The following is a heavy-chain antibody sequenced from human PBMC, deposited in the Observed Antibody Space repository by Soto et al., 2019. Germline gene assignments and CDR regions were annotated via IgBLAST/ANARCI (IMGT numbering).Heavy chain of an antibody. CDR1: GYTFSKYG. Sequence: QVQLVQSGAEVKKPGASVKVSYKTSGYTFSKYGITWIRQAPGQGLEYMGWISTYNGNTDYAQKLQGRVTMTTDTSTNTAYMELRSLRSDDTAVFYCATDGVVTASPFDYWGQGTLVTVSS. CDR3: ATDGVVTASPFDY. J-gene: IGHJ4*02. D-gene: IGHD2-21*02. CDR2: ISTYNGNT. V-gene: IGHV1-18*01.